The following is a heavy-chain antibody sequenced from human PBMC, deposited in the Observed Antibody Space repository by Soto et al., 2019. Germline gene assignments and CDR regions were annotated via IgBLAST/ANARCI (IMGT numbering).Heavy chain of an antibody. CDR2: INHSGST. Sequence: SSETLSVTCAVYGGSFSGYYWSWIRQPPGKGLEWIGEINHSGSTNYNPSLKSRVTISVGTSKNQFSLKLSSVTAADTAVYYCARGRYCSGGSCYFDYWGPGTLFPVSS. CDR1: GGSFSGYY. D-gene: IGHD2-15*01. V-gene: IGHV4-34*01. CDR3: ARGRYCSGGSCYFDY. J-gene: IGHJ4*02.